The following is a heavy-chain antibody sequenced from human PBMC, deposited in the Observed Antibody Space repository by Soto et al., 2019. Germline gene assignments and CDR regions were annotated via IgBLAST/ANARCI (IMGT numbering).Heavy chain of an antibody. CDR3: ARDAHKDQDMVKYYYYGMDV. CDR2: IYYSGST. J-gene: IGHJ6*02. CDR1: GGSISSYY. D-gene: IGHD5-18*01. V-gene: IGHV4-59*01. Sequence: PSETLSLTCTVSGGSISSYYWSWIRQPPGKGLEWIGYIYYSGSTNYNPSLKSRVTISVDTSKNQFSLKLSSVTAADTAVYYCARDAHKDQDMVKYYYYGMDVWGQGTTVTVSS.